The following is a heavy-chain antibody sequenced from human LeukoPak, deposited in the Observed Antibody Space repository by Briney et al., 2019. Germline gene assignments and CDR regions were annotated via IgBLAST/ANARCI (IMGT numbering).Heavy chain of an antibody. CDR1: GYTFTGYY. CDR2: INPSGGST. CDR3: ARDLYYYDSSGYSNPCWFGP. Sequence: GASVKVSCKASGYTFTGYYMHWVRQAPGQGLEWMGIINPSGGSTSYAQKFQGRVTMTRDMSTSTVYMELSSLRSEDTAVYYCARDLYYYDSSGYSNPCWFGPWGQGTLVTVSS. D-gene: IGHD3-22*01. V-gene: IGHV1-46*01. J-gene: IGHJ5*02.